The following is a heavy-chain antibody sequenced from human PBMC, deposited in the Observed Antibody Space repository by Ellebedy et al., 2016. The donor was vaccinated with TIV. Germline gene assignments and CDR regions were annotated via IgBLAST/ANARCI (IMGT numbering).Heavy chain of an antibody. J-gene: IGHJ4*02. Sequence: GGSLRLXXAASGFTFSSYAMSWVRQAPGKGLEWVSAISGSGGSTYYADSVKGRFTISRDNSKNTLYLQMNSLRAEDTAVYYCATMVRGAIPDYWGQGTLVTVSS. CDR1: GFTFSSYA. D-gene: IGHD3-10*01. CDR3: ATMVRGAIPDY. V-gene: IGHV3-23*01. CDR2: ISGSGGST.